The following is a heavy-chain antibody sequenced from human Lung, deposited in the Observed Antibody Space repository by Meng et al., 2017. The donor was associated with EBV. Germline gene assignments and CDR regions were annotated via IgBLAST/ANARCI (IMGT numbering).Heavy chain of an antibody. CDR3: AREEDLPYFDA. V-gene: IGHV3-21*01. D-gene: IGHD2-15*01. J-gene: IGHJ4*02. Sequence: GQLVESGGGLVKPGGSLRLSCAASGFRLRSYTMNWVRQAPGKGLEWVSSIRGNSNYIHYADSLKGRFTISRDNAKNSLYLQMNGLRADDTAVYYCAREEDLPYFDAWGQGTLVTVSS. CDR2: IRGNSNYI. CDR1: GFRLRSYT.